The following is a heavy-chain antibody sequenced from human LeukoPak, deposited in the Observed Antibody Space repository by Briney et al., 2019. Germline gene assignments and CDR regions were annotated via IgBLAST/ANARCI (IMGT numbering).Heavy chain of an antibody. CDR2: INQSGST. V-gene: IGHV4-34*01. J-gene: IGHJ5*02. Sequence: PSETLSLTCAVYGGSLSGYYWSCIRQPPRKGLEWIGEINQSGSTNYNPSLNSRVTISVDTSKTQYSLKLSSATAADTAVYYCARGGFRFLEWQSIGFDPWGQGTLVTVSS. CDR3: ARGGFRFLEWQSIGFDP. CDR1: GGSLSGYY. D-gene: IGHD3-3*01.